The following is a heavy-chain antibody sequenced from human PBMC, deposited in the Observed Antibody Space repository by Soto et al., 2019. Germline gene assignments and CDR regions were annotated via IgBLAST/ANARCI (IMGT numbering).Heavy chain of an antibody. D-gene: IGHD2-21*02. CDR2: ISYDGSNK. J-gene: IGHJ4*02. CDR1: GFTFSSYG. Sequence: QVQLVESGGGVVQPGRSLRLSWAASGFTFSSYGMHWVRQAPGKGLEWVAVISYDGSNKYYADSVKGRFTISRDNSKNTLYLQMNRLRAEDTAVSYCANDKVPVMVTPPFDYWGQGSLVTVSS. CDR3: ANDKVPVMVTPPFDY. V-gene: IGHV3-30*18.